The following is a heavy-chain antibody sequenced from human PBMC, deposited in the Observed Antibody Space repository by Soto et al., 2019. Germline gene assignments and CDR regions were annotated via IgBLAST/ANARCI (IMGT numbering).Heavy chain of an antibody. D-gene: IGHD6-25*01. CDR2: ISSDSTYI. Sequence: EVQLVESGGGLVKPGESLRLSCAASGFTFRTYIMNWVRQVPGKGLEWVSAISSDSTYIFYADSVKGRFTISRDNAKNSLYLQINSLRAEDTAVYYCARDLGVTATGPSLDYWGQGTQVTVSS. V-gene: IGHV3-21*01. CDR3: ARDLGVTATGPSLDY. J-gene: IGHJ4*02. CDR1: GFTFRTYI.